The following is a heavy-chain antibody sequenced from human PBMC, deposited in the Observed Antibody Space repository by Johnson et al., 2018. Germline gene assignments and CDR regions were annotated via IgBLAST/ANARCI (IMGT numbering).Heavy chain of an antibody. CDR2: ISSAGGT. D-gene: IGHD6-13*01. V-gene: IGHV3-21*04. Sequence: EVQLVESGGGLVKPGGSLTISCSGSGFSFGSYSLNWVRQAPGKGLEWVSSISSAGGTYYANSVKVRFTISRDNSKNTLYRQMNGLRGEDTAIYYCARDPGGIDAFDIWGQGTMVTVSS. J-gene: IGHJ3*02. CDR1: GFSFGSYS. CDR3: ARDPGGIDAFDI.